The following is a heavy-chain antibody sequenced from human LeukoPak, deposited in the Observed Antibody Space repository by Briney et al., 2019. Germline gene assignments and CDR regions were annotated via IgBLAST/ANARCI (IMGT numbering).Heavy chain of an antibody. Sequence: GGSLRLSCGASGFTLSNYCVIWVRRAPGKGVEWVTNIKQDGSEKNYLDSVKGRFTIYRDNAKNSLCLQMNSLRAEDTAVYYCGRSSIAVAWNWGQGILVTVSS. CDR1: GFTLSNYC. D-gene: IGHD6-19*01. J-gene: IGHJ4*02. V-gene: IGHV3-7*01. CDR3: GRSSIAVAWN. CDR2: IKQDGSEK.